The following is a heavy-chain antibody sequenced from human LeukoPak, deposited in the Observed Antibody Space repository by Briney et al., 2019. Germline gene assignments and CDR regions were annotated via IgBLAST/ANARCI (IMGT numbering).Heavy chain of an antibody. CDR2: ISAYNGNT. CDR1: GYTFTSYG. CDR3: ARGSQYSGWPHGYNGYFGY. D-gene: IGHD5-24*01. Sequence: ASVKVSCKASGYTFTSYGISWVRQAPGQGLEWMGWISAYNGNTNYAQKLQGRVTMTTDTSTSTAYMELRSLRSDDTAVYYCARGSQYSGWPHGYNGYFGYWGQGSLVTVSS. V-gene: IGHV1-18*01. J-gene: IGHJ4*02.